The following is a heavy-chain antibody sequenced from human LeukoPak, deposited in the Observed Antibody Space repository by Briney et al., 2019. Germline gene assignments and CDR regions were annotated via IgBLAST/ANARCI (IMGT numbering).Heavy chain of an antibody. Sequence: GGSLRLSCAASGFTFSNYGMSWVRQAPGKGLEWVSAISGSGGSTYYADSVKGRFTISRDNSKNTLYLQMNSLRAEDTAVYYCAKDWTHDYGDYFDYWGQGTLVTVSS. V-gene: IGHV3-23*01. D-gene: IGHD4-17*01. CDR3: AKDWTHDYGDYFDY. J-gene: IGHJ4*02. CDR1: GFTFSNYG. CDR2: ISGSGGST.